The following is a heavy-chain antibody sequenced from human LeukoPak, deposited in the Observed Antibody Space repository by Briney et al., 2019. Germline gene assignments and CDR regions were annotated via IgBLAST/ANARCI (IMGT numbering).Heavy chain of an antibody. Sequence: SQTLSLTCAISGDSVSSNSAAWNWIRQSPSRGLEWLGRTYYRSKWCNDYAVSVKSRITINPDTSKNQFSLQLNSVTPEDTAVYYCARAGVLWFGESGYFDYWGQGTLVTVFS. V-gene: IGHV6-1*01. CDR2: TYYRSKWCN. J-gene: IGHJ4*02. D-gene: IGHD3-10*01. CDR1: GDSVSSNSAA. CDR3: ARAGVLWFGESGYFDY.